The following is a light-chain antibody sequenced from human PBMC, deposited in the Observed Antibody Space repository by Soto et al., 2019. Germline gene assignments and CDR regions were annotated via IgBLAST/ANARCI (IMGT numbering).Light chain of an antibody. CDR2: GAS. Sequence: DIQMTQSTSSLSPSVGDRVTITCRASHSISSYLNWYRQKPGKAPKLLIYGASSLQSGVPSRFSGSGSGTDFTLTIRSLQPEDFATYYCQQSYSTPYTFGQGTKVDIK. CDR3: QQSYSTPYT. V-gene: IGKV1-39*01. J-gene: IGKJ2*01. CDR1: HSISSY.